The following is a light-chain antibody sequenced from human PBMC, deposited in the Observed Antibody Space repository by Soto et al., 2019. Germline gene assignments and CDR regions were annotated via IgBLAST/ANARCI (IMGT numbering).Light chain of an antibody. CDR3: QTWGTGIRV. CDR1: RGHSTYT. Sequence: QLVLTQSPSASASLGASVKLTCTLSRGHSTYTIAWHQQQPDKGPRYLMKLKSDGSHSKGDGIPDRFSGSSSVAERYLTISSLQSEDEADYSCQTWGTGIRVFGGGTKLTVL. CDR2: LKSDGSH. V-gene: IGLV4-69*01. J-gene: IGLJ3*02.